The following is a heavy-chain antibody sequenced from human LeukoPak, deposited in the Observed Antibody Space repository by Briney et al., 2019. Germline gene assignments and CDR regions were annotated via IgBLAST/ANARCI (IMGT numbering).Heavy chain of an antibody. CDR3: AKDRQYGSAAPYYFDY. CDR1: GFTFSSYA. V-gene: IGHV3-23*01. J-gene: IGHJ4*02. D-gene: IGHD3-10*01. CDR2: ISGSGGST. Sequence: PGRSLRLSCAASGFTFSSYAMGWVRHAPGQGLEWVSAISGSGGSTYYADSVKGRFTISRDNSKNTLYLQMNSLRAEDTAVYYCAKDRQYGSAAPYYFDYWGQGTLVTVSS.